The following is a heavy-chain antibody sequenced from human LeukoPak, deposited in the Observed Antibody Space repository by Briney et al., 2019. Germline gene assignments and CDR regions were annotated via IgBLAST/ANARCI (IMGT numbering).Heavy chain of an antibody. CDR2: ISSSSSYI. CDR1: GFTFSSYS. Sequence: GGSLRLSCAASGFTFSSYSMNWVRQAPGKGLEWVSSISSSSSYIYYADSVKGRFTISRDNAKNSLYLQMNSLRAEDTALYYCARGGLIQRHAFDIWGQGTMVTVSS. D-gene: IGHD1-1*01. CDR3: ARGGLIQRHAFDI. J-gene: IGHJ3*02. V-gene: IGHV3-21*04.